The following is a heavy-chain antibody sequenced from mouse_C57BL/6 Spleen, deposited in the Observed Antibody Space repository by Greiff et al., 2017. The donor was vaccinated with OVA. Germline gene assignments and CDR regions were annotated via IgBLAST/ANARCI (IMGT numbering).Heavy chain of an antibody. D-gene: IGHD2-10*01. V-gene: IGHV1-69*01. CDR2: IDPSDSYT. J-gene: IGHJ4*01. CDR3: ARCLLSHYYAMDY. Sequence: QVQLQQPGAELVMPGASVKLSCKASGYTFTSYWMHWVQQSPGQGLEWIGEIDPSDSYTNYNQKFKGKSTLTVDKSSSAAYMQLSSLTSEDSAVYYCARCLLSHYYAMDYWGQGTTVTVSS. CDR1: GYTFTSYW.